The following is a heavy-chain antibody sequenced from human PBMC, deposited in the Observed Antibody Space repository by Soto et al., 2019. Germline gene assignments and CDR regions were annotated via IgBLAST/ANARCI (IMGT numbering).Heavy chain of an antibody. D-gene: IGHD1-26*01. J-gene: IGHJ3*02. CDR2: INRSGST. V-gene: IGHV4-34*01. CDR3: ARGHVGGGSYYRGAFDI. Sequence: SETLSLTCAVYGGSFSGYYWSWIRQPPGKGLEWIGEINRSGSTNYNPSLKSRVTISVDTSKNQFSLKLSSVTAADTAVYYCARGHVGGGSYYRGAFDIWGQGTMVTVSS. CDR1: GGSFSGYY.